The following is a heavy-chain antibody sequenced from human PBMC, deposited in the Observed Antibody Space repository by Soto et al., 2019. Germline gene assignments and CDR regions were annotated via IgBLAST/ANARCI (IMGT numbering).Heavy chain of an antibody. J-gene: IGHJ4*02. CDR2: IIPMFGTA. D-gene: IGHD3-22*01. V-gene: IGHV1-69*01. CDR3: ARVGPAHYYDSSGYYSPLDY. Sequence: QVQLVQSGAEVKKPGSSVKVSCKASGATFSSYAINWVRQAPGQGLEWMGGIIPMFGTANYAQKFKGRVTITAGESTSTVYMELSSLRSGGTAVYYCARVGPAHYYDSSGYYSPLDYWGQGTLVTVSS. CDR1: GATFSSYA.